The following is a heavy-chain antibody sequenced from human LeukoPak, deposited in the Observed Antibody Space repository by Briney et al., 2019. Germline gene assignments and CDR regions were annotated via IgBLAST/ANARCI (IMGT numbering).Heavy chain of an antibody. CDR3: ARGLKRNVAGTGGY. V-gene: IGHV4-34*01. Sequence: TSETLSLTCAVYGGSLSGYYWTWIRQPPGKGLEWIGEINHSGSTNYHPSLKSRVTVSVDTSKNQFSLKLSSVTAADTAVYYCARGLKRNVAGTGGYWGQGTLVTVSS. CDR1: GGSLSGYY. D-gene: IGHD6-19*01. J-gene: IGHJ4*02. CDR2: INHSGST.